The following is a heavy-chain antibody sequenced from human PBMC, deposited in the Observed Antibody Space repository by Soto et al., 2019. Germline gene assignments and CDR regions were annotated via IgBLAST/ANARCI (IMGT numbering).Heavy chain of an antibody. D-gene: IGHD2-8*01. V-gene: IGHV1-18*01. Sequence: QPQLVQSGAEVKKPGASVTVSCKASGYTFTSYGISWVRQAPGQGLEWMGWVSAYNGDTNYAQNFQGRVTMTTDTSTSTAYMDLRSLRSDDTATYYCARDRGYCANGVCFRYDYWGQGTLVTVSS. CDR2: VSAYNGDT. CDR1: GYTFTSYG. CDR3: ARDRGYCANGVCFRYDY. J-gene: IGHJ4*02.